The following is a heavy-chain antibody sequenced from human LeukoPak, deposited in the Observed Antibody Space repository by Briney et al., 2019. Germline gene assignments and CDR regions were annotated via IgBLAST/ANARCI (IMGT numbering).Heavy chain of an antibody. Sequence: ASLKVSCKASGYTFTGFYMHWVRQAPGQTLEWMGWINPNSGGTYYAQKFQGRVTMTRDTSISTAYMELSRLRSDDTAVYYCARSMAVVVAAGAFDIWGQGTMVTVP. J-gene: IGHJ3*02. CDR3: ARSMAVVVAAGAFDI. CDR1: GYTFTGFY. V-gene: IGHV1-2*02. CDR2: INPNSGGT. D-gene: IGHD2-15*01.